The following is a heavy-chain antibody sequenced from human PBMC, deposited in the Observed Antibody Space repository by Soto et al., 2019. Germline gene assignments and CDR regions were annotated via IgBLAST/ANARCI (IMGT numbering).Heavy chain of an antibody. D-gene: IGHD2-8*01. Sequence: GGSLRLSCAASGFTFRDYWMSWVRQAPGKGLEWVATIKQDGSEKYYVDSVEGRFTISRDNAKNSLYLQMNSLRAEDSALYYCATNRVLITVYAIPDYYGMDVWGQGTTVTVSS. V-gene: IGHV3-7*01. J-gene: IGHJ6*02. CDR3: ATNRVLITVYAIPDYYGMDV. CDR1: GFTFRDYW. CDR2: IKQDGSEK.